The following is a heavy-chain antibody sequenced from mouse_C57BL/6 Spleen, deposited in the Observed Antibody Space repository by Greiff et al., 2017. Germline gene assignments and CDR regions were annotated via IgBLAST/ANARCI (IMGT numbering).Heavy chain of an antibody. CDR2: ISDGGSYT. J-gene: IGHJ3*01. Sequence: EVMLVESGGGLVKPGGSLKLSCAASGFTFSSYAMSWVRQTPEKRLEWVATISDGGSYTYYPDNVKGRFTISRDNAKNNLYLQMSHLKSEDTAMYYCARDPNWDAAYWGQGTLVTVSA. CDR3: ARDPNWDAAY. CDR1: GFTFSSYA. D-gene: IGHD4-1*01. V-gene: IGHV5-4*01.